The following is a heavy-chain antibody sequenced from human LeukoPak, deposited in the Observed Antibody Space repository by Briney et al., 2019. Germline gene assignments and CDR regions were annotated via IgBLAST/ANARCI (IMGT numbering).Heavy chain of an antibody. CDR3: ARGDVEMATILAY. V-gene: IGHV3-23*01. D-gene: IGHD5-24*01. CDR1: GFTFSSYA. J-gene: IGHJ4*02. CDR2: ISGSGGST. Sequence: GGSLRLSCAASGFTFSSYAMSWVRQAPGKGLEWVSAISGSGGSTYYADSVKGRFTISRHNSKNTLYLQMNSLRAEDTAVYYCARGDVEMATILAYWGQGTLVTVSS.